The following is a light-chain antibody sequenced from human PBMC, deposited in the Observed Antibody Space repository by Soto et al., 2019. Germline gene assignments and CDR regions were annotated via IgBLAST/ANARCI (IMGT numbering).Light chain of an antibody. CDR3: QQSYSTPIP. Sequence: DIVRTQSPSTLSVSTRERATLSCRASQSVSSNLAWYQQKPGQAPRLLIYGASTRATGIPARFSGSGSGTEFTLTISSLQSEDFAVYYCQQSYSTPIPVGQGTRLEIK. CDR2: GAS. V-gene: IGKV3D-15*01. J-gene: IGKJ5*01. CDR1: QSVSSN.